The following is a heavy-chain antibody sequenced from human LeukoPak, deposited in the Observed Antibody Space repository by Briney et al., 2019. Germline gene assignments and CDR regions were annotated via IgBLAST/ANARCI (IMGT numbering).Heavy chain of an antibody. CDR3: ARGVRYLDY. Sequence: PGRSLRLSCAASEFTFSNYAIHWVRQAPGKGLEWVAGISNDGSTKYYADSVKGRFTISRDNAKKSLYLQMNSLRDEDTAVYYCARGVRYLDYWGQGTLVTVSS. J-gene: IGHJ4*02. V-gene: IGHV3-30-3*01. CDR1: EFTFSNYA. D-gene: IGHD3-10*01. CDR2: ISNDGSTK.